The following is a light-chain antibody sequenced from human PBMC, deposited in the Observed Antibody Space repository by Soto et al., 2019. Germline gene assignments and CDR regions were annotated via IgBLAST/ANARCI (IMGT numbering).Light chain of an antibody. V-gene: IGKV3-20*01. CDR1: ESLHMRY. Sequence: EIVLTQSPGTLSLSPGERATLSCRASESLHMRYLAWYQQKPGQAPRLLIYNTSDRPTGIPDRFSGDGSGTDFTLTITRMETEAFAAYYCHQYGSSPQTFGQGTKVDIK. CDR2: NTS. CDR3: HQYGSSPQT. J-gene: IGKJ1*01.